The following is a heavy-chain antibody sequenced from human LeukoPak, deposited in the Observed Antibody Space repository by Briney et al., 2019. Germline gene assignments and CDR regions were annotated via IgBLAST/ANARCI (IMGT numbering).Heavy chain of an antibody. D-gene: IGHD3-16*01. Sequence: GSSVKVSCKASGGTFISYAISWVRQAPGQGLEWMGGIIPIFGTANYAQKFQGRVTITADESTSTAYMELSSLRSADTAVYYCARGPIRLNWFDPWGQGTLVTVSS. V-gene: IGHV1-69*01. CDR2: IIPIFGTA. CDR1: GGTFISYA. J-gene: IGHJ5*02. CDR3: ARGPIRLNWFDP.